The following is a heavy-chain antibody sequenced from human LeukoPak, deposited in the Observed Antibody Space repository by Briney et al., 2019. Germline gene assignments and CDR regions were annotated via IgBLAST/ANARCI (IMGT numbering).Heavy chain of an antibody. CDR2: INWNGGST. Sequence: PGGSLRLSCAASGVTFDDYGMSWVRQAPGKGLEWVSGINWNGGSTGYVDSVKGRFTISRDNAKNSLHLQMNSLRGEDTALYHCARDLDYGADYWGQGTLVTVSS. V-gene: IGHV3-20*01. J-gene: IGHJ4*02. D-gene: IGHD3-16*01. CDR1: GVTFDDYG. CDR3: ARDLDYGADY.